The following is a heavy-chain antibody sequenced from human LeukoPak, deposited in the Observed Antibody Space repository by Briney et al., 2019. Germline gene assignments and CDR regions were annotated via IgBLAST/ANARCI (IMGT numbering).Heavy chain of an antibody. J-gene: IGHJ4*02. D-gene: IGHD1-1*01. Sequence: GGSLRLSCAASGFTVSSNYMSRVRRAPGKGLECVSVIYSGGSTFYADSVKGRFTVSRDNSKNTLYLQMNDLRADDTAVYYCAIKGQADDDGKPDWGQGTLVTVSS. CDR2: IYSGGST. V-gene: IGHV3-53*01. CDR1: GFTVSSNY. CDR3: AIKGQADDDGKPD.